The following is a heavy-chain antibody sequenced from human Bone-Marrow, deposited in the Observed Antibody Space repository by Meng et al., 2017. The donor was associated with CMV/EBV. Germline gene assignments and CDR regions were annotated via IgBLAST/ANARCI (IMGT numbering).Heavy chain of an antibody. J-gene: IGHJ6*02. CDR3: ARDQEPYTIFGVVIIDYYYYGMDV. D-gene: IGHD3-3*01. CDR1: GFTFSRYS. CDR2: ISSSSSYI. V-gene: IGHV3-21*01. Sequence: GESLKISCSASGFTFSRYSMNWVRQAPGKGLEWVSSISSSSSYIYYADSVKGRFTISRDNAKNSLYLQMNSLRAEDTAVYYCARDQEPYTIFGVVIIDYYYYGMDVWGQGTTVTVSS.